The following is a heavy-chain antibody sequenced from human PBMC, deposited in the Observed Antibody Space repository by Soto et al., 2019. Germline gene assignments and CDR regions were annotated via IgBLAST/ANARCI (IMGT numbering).Heavy chain of an antibody. J-gene: IGHJ6*02. Sequence: QVQLQESGPGLVKPSETLSLTCTVSGGSISSYYWSWIRQPAGKGLEWIGRIYTSGSTNYNPSLKSRVTMSVDTSKNQFSLKLSSVTAADTAVYYCARVSTLEYYDILTGYYTPYYYYGMDVWGQGTTVTVSS. CDR1: GGSISSYY. CDR2: IYTSGST. V-gene: IGHV4-4*07. CDR3: ARVSTLEYYDILTGYYTPYYYYGMDV. D-gene: IGHD3-9*01.